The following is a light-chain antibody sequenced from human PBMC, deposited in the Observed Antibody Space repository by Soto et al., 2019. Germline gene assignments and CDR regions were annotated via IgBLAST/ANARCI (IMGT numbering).Light chain of an antibody. CDR2: GAS. V-gene: IGKV3-15*01. CDR1: QSVSSN. Sequence: EIVMTQSPSTLSASPGERATLSCRASQSVSSNLAWYQQKPGQAPRLLIYGASTRATGIPARFSGSGSGTEFTLTISSLQSEDFAVYYCQQYNNCPPCTFGQGTKVEIK. J-gene: IGKJ2*02. CDR3: QQYNNCPPCT.